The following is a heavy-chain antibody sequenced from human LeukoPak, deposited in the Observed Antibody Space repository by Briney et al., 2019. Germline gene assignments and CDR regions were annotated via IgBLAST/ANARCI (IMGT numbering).Heavy chain of an antibody. CDR2: VSAYNGNT. J-gene: IGHJ5*02. V-gene: IGHV1-18*01. CDR3: AGADSGSLRADWFDP. D-gene: IGHD1-26*01. CDR1: GGTFSSYG. Sequence: GASVKVSCKASGGTFSSYGISWVRQAPGQGLEWMGWVSAYNGNTNYAQKLQGRVTMTTDTSTSTAYMELRSLRSDDTAVYYCAGADSGSLRADWFDPWGQGTLVTVSS.